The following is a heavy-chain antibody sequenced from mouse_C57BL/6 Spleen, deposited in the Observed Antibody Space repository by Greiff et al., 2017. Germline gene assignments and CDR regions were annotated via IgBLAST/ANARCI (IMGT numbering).Heavy chain of an antibody. CDR1: GFTFSSYG. V-gene: IGHV5-6*01. CDR3: ARHEGAMDY. Sequence: VQLKESGGDLVKPGGSLKLPCAASGFTFSSYGMSWVRQTPDKRLEWVATISSGGSYTYYPDSVKGRFTITRDNAKNTLYLQMSSLKSEDTAMYYCARHEGAMDYWGQGTSVTVSS. CDR2: ISSGGSYT. J-gene: IGHJ4*01.